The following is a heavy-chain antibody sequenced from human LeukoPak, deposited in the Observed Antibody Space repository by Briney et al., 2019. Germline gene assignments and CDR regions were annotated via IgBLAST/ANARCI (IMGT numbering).Heavy chain of an antibody. CDR1: GFTFSGSA. CDR3: TTVSLVYFQH. Sequence: GGSLRLSCAASGFTFSGSAMHWVRQASGKGLEWVGRIRSKANSYATAYAASVKGRFTISRDDSKNTAYLQMNSLKTEDTAVYYCTTVSLVYFQHWGQGTLVTVSS. CDR2: IRSKANSYAT. D-gene: IGHD2-8*02. J-gene: IGHJ1*01. V-gene: IGHV3-73*01.